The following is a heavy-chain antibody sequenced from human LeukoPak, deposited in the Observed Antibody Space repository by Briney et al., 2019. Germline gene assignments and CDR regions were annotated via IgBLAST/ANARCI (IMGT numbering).Heavy chain of an antibody. J-gene: IGHJ3*02. D-gene: IGHD1-1*01. CDR1: GFTFSNYD. V-gene: IGHV3-48*04. CDR3: AKQDWNDAFDI. CDR2: ISSGSSSV. Sequence: TGGSLRLSCAASGFTFSNYDMHWVRQAPGQGLEWVSYISSGSSSVFYADSVKGRFTISRDNAKNSLYLQMNSLRAEDTAVYYCAKQDWNDAFDIWGQGTMVTVSS.